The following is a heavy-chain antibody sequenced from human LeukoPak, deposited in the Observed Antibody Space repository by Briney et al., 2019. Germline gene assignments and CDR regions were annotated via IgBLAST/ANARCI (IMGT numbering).Heavy chain of an antibody. D-gene: IGHD2-15*01. V-gene: IGHV3-23*01. Sequence: GGSLRLSCAASGFTFSSYAMSWVRQAPGKGLEWVSAISGSGGSTYYADSVKGRFTISRDNSKNTLYLQMNSLRAEDTAVYYCAKGSSDIVVVVSSLRYYYYGMDVWGQGTTVTVSS. CDR1: GFTFSSYA. J-gene: IGHJ6*02. CDR3: AKGSSDIVVVVSSLRYYYYGMDV. CDR2: ISGSGGST.